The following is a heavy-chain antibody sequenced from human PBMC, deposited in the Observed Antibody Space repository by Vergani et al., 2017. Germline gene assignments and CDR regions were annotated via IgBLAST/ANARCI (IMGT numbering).Heavy chain of an antibody. CDR1: GGSISSYY. CDR3: ARHARYSSGWYLIDY. D-gene: IGHD6-19*01. CDR2: IYYSGST. J-gene: IGHJ4*02. V-gene: IGHV4-59*08. Sequence: QVQLQESGPGLVKPSETLSLTCTVSGGSISSYYWSWIRQPPGKGLEWIGYIYYSGSTNYNPSLKSRVTISVATSKNQFSLKLSSVTAADTAVYYCARHARYSSGWYLIDYWGQGTLVTVSS.